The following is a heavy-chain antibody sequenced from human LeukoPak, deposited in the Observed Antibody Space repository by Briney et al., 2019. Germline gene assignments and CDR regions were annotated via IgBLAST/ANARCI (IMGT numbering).Heavy chain of an antibody. CDR1: GGTFSGYY. CDR3: ARGPELRARRFDY. J-gene: IGHJ4*02. CDR2: INHSGST. Sequence: SETLTLTCAVYGGTFSGYYWSWIRQPPGKGLEWIGEINHSGSTNYNPSLKSRVTISVDTSKNQFSLKLSSVTAADTAVYYCARGPELRARRFDYWGQGTLVTVSS. V-gene: IGHV4-34*01. D-gene: IGHD1-7*01.